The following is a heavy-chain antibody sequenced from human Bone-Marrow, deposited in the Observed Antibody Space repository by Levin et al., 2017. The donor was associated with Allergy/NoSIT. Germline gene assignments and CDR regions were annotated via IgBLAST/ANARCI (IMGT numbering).Heavy chain of an antibody. CDR1: GFPFRDYY. Sequence: KAGGSLRLSCAASGFPFRDYYMSWIRQAPGKGLEWISYISVTSSTIYYADSVEGRFNISRNDARDSLYLQMNNLRPEDTAVYYCASHLLTGTTADGFGVWGQGTLVTVSS. J-gene: IGHJ3*01. CDR3: ASHLLTGTTADGFGV. CDR2: ISVTSSTI. D-gene: IGHD1-20*01. V-gene: IGHV3-11*01.